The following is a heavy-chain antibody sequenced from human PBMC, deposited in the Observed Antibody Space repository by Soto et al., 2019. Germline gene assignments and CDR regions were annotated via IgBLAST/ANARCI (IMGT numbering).Heavy chain of an antibody. CDR1: GYIFTSYG. CDR2: ITAYNGNT. CDR3: ARGGVGSTSGWFDP. Sequence: QVQLVQSGAEVKKPGASVKVSCKASGYIFTSYGISWVRQAPGQGLEWMGWITAYNGNTNYAQSLQGRVTMTADTSTTTAYMELRSLRSDDTSVYYCARGGVGSTSGWFDPWGQETLVTVSS. V-gene: IGHV1-18*01. D-gene: IGHD1-26*01. J-gene: IGHJ5*02.